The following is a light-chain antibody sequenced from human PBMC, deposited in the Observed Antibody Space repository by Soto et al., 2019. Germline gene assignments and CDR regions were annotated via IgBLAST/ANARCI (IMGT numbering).Light chain of an antibody. CDR1: QTISSW. J-gene: IGKJ1*01. Sequence: DIQMTQSPSTLSGSVGDRVTITCRASQTISSWLAWYQQKPGNAPKVLIFDASTLESGVPSRFSGSGSVTQFSLTISSLQPDDFATYYCQHYGDVWTFGQGTKVDIK. V-gene: IGKV1-5*01. CDR3: QHYGDVWT. CDR2: DAS.